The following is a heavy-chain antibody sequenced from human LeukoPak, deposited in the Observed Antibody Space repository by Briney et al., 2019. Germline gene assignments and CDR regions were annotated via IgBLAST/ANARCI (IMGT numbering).Heavy chain of an antibody. V-gene: IGHV3-23*01. CDR3: AKSQLRYCSGGSCFDAFDI. J-gene: IGHJ3*02. Sequence: GGSLRLSCAASGFTFSSYSMNWVRQAPGKGLEWVSAISPGSTRTYYAASVKGRFTISRDNSMNTLYLQMHSLRAEDTALYYCAKSQLRYCSGGSCFDAFDIWGQGTMVTVSS. D-gene: IGHD2-15*01. CDR1: GFTFSSYS. CDR2: ISPGSTRT.